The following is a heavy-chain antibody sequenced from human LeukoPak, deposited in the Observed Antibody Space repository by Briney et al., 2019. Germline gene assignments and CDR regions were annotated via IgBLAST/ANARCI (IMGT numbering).Heavy chain of an antibody. J-gene: IGHJ6*02. CDR3: ARDDSGSYHQLGV. Sequence: SETLSLTCTVSGGSISSGGYYWRWIRQHPGKGLEWIGYIYYSGSTNYNPSLKSRVTISVDTSKNQFSLKLSSVTAADTAVYYCARDDSGSYHQLGVWGQGTTVTVSS. V-gene: IGHV4-61*08. D-gene: IGHD1-26*01. CDR1: GGSISSGGYY. CDR2: IYYSGST.